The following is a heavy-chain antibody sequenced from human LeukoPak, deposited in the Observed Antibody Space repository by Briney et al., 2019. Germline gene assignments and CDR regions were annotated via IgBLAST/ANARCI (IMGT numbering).Heavy chain of an antibody. CDR1: GFTFSTYT. D-gene: IGHD3-10*02. Sequence: PGGSLRLSCAASGFTFSTYTMNWVRQAPGKGLEWVSSISSSSSYIYYADSVKGRFTISRDNAKNSLYLQMNSLRGEDTAVYYCARDVPFDYWGQGTLVTVSS. CDR3: ARDVPFDY. V-gene: IGHV3-21*01. J-gene: IGHJ4*02. CDR2: ISSSSSYI.